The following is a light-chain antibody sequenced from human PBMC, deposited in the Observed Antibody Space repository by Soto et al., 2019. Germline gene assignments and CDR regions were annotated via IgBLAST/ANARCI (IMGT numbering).Light chain of an antibody. J-gene: IGKJ2*01. CDR1: ETINGW. V-gene: IGKV1-5*03. Sequence: DIQMTQSPSTLSASVGDRVTITCRASETINGWLAWYQQKPGKAPKLLINKASTLESGVPSRFSGSGSGTEFTLTISSLQPDDFATYYCQQYKTYSSSTFGQGTKLEI. CDR3: QQYKTYSSST. CDR2: KAS.